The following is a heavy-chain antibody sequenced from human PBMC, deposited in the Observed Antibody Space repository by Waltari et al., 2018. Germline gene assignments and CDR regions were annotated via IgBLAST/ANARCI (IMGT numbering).Heavy chain of an antibody. CDR2: ITHSGST. V-gene: IGHV4-34*01. CDR3: ARGRLASDIVLRVYATNFDY. CDR1: GGSFSGYY. Sequence: QVQLQQWGAGLLKPSETLSLTCAVYGGSFSGYYWSWIRQPPGKGLEWIGEITHSGSTNYNPSLKSRVTISVDTSKNQFSLKLSSVTAADTAVYYCARGRLASDIVLRVYATNFDYWGQGTLVTVSS. J-gene: IGHJ4*02. D-gene: IGHD2-8*01.